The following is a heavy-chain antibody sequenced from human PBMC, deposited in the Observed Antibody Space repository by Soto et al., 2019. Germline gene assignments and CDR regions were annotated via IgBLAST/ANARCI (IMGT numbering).Heavy chain of an antibody. Sequence: TSETLSLTCAVYGGSFSGYYWSWIRQPPGKGLEWIGEINHSGSTNYNPSLKSRVTISVDTSKNQFSLKLSSVTAADTAVYYCARGARLVSTRGPRSMDVWGKGTTVTVSS. V-gene: IGHV4-34*01. J-gene: IGHJ6*03. CDR2: INHSGST. CDR1: GGSFSGYY. D-gene: IGHD1-26*01. CDR3: ARGARLVSTRGPRSMDV.